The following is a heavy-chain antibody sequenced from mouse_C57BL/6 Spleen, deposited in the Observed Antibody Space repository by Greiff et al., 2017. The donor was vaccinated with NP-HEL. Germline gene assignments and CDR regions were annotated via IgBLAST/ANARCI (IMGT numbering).Heavy chain of an antibody. CDR2: IYPGDGDT. CDR3: ARGWLLLAY. D-gene: IGHD2-3*01. V-gene: IGHV1-82*01. Sequence: QVQLKESGPELVKPGASVKISCKASGYAFSSSWMNWVKQRPGKGLEWIGRIYPGDGDTNYNGKFKGKATLTADKSSSTAYMQLSSLTSEDSAVYFCARGWLLLAYWGQGTLVTVSA. J-gene: IGHJ3*01. CDR1: GYAFSSSW.